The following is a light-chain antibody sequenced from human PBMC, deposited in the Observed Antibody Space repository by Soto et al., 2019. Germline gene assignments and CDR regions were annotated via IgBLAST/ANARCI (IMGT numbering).Light chain of an antibody. CDR2: DAS. J-gene: IGKJ1*01. CDR1: QSVSSY. Sequence: ENVLTQSPGTLSLSPGERATLSCRASQSVSSYLAWYQQKPGQAPRLLIYDASNRATGIPARFSGSGSGTDFTLTISSLEPEDFAIYYCQQRSNWTWTFGQGTKVDIK. CDR3: QQRSNWTWT. V-gene: IGKV3-11*01.